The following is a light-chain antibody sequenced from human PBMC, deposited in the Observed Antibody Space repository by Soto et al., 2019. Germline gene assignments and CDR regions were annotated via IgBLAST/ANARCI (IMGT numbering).Light chain of an antibody. J-gene: IGKJ5*01. Sequence: EIVMTQSPATLSVSPSERATLSFMGSQRFTSNLAWYQQKPGQAPRLLIHGASTKATGIPARFSGSGSGTEFTLTISSLQSEDFAVYYCQQYNNWITFGQGTRLEIK. CDR3: QQYNNWIT. CDR1: QRFTSN. CDR2: GAS. V-gene: IGKV3-15*01.